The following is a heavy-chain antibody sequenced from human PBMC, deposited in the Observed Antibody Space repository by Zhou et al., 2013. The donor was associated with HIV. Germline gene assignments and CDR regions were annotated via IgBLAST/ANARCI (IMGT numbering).Heavy chain of an antibody. D-gene: IGHD2-21*02. J-gene: IGHJ3*02. Sequence: QVQLVQSGAEVKKPGASVKVSCKVSGYTLTELSMHWVRQAPGKGLEWMGGFDPEDGETIYAQKFQGRVTMTEDTSTDTAYMELSSLRSEDTAVYYCATAIVVVTALFPFDAFDIWGQGTMVTVSS. CDR1: GYTLTELS. CDR2: FDPEDGET. V-gene: IGHV1-24*01. CDR3: ATAIVVVTALFPFDAFDI.